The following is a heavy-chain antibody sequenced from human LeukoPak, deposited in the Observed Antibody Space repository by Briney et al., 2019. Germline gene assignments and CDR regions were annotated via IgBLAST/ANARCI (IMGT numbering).Heavy chain of an antibody. CDR3: ARDYYYDSSGYYFPFVY. CDR1: GGTFSSYA. J-gene: IGHJ4*02. CDR2: IIPIFGTA. D-gene: IGHD3-22*01. V-gene: IGHV1-69*13. Sequence: GASVKVSCKASGGTFSSYAISWVRQAPGQGLEWMRGIIPIFGTANYAQKFQGRVTITADESTSTAYMELSSLRSEDTAVYYCARDYYYDSSGYYFPFVYWGQGTLVTVSS.